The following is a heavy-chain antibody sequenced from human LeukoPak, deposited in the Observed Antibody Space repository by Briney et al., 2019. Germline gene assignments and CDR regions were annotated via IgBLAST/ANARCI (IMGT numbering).Heavy chain of an antibody. CDR2: MKRDGSEI. V-gene: IGHV3-7*01. Sequence: GGSLRLSCSASGFTFSTYWMSWVRQAPGKGLEWVANMKRDGSEIYYVDSVKGRFTISRDNAKNSLFLQMNSLRAEDTAVYYCTTAFAMVRGGVGLDVWGQGTTVIVSS. CDR3: TTAFAMVRGGVGLDV. D-gene: IGHD3-10*01. CDR1: GFTFSTYW. J-gene: IGHJ6*02.